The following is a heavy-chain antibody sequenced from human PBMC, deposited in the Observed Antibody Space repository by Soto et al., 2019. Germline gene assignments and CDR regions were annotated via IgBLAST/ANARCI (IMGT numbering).Heavy chain of an antibody. CDR2: INPNSGGS. CDR1: GYSFTGYY. J-gene: IGHJ4*02. V-gene: IGHV1-2*02. D-gene: IGHD6-13*01. CDR3: VTSGYSSSADYGY. Sequence: QVQLVQSGAEVRKPGASVKVSCKASGYSFTGYYIHWLRQAPGQGLEWMGWINPNSGGSSFAQKFQGRVTMTRDTDITTAYMDLTSLRSDDTAVYYCVTSGYSSSADYGYWGQGTLVTVSS.